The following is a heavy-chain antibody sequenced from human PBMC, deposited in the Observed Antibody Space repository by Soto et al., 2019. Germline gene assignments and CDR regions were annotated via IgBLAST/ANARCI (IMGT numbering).Heavy chain of an antibody. CDR1: GYTFLSYG. CDR2: ISAYNAHT. V-gene: IGHV1-18*01. J-gene: IGHJ4*02. D-gene: IGHD6-6*01. Sequence: GASVKVSCKASGYTFLSYGITWVRQAPGQGLEWMGWISAYNAHTNYGQKFQDRVSMTTDTSSNTAYLEVRSLKSDDTAFYFCARVFRWSSSSWGFDYWGQGTLVTVYS. CDR3: ARVFRWSSSSWGFDY.